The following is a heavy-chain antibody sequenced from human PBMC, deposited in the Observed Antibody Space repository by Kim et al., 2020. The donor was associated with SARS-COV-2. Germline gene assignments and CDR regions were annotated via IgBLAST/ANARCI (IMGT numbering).Heavy chain of an antibody. J-gene: IGHJ3*02. Sequence: YAQKFQGRVTITAYESTSTAYMELSSLRSEDTAVYYCARVTSEWFDAFDIWGQGTMVTVSS. CDR3: ARVTSEWFDAFDI. D-gene: IGHD3-3*01. V-gene: IGHV1-69*01.